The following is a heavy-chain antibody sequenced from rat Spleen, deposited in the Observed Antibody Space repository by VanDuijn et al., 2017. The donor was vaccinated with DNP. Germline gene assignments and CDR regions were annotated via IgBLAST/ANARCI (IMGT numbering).Heavy chain of an antibody. Sequence: EVQLQESGPGLVKPSQSLSLTCSVTGYSISSSYRWSWIRKFPGNKLEWMVYINSAGSTNYNPSLKSRISITRDTSKNQFFLQVDSVTTEDTATYYCARWPGYNPPYAMDAWGQGVMVTVSS. CDR3: ARWPGYNPPYAMDA. V-gene: IGHV3-3*01. CDR1: GYSISSSYR. J-gene: IGHJ2*01. D-gene: IGHD1-4*01. CDR2: INSAGST.